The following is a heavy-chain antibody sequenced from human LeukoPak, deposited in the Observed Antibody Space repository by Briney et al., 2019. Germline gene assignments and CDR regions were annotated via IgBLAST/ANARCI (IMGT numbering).Heavy chain of an antibody. V-gene: IGHV5-51*01. Sequence: GESLKISCKGSGYSFTSYWIGWVRPMPGKGLEWMGIIYPGDSDTRYSPSFQGQVTISADKSISTAYLQWSSLKASDTAMYYCARHRSSRGYYYYYGMDVWGQGTTVTVSS. CDR1: GYSFTSYW. CDR2: IYPGDSDT. CDR3: ARHRSSRGYYYYYGMDV. J-gene: IGHJ6*02. D-gene: IGHD6-6*01.